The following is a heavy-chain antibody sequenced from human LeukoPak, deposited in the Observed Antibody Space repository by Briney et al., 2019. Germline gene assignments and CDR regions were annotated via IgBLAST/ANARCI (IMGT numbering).Heavy chain of an antibody. CDR3: ARGPRTTGTTLNV. J-gene: IGHJ6*04. Sequence: ASVKVSCKASGYTFTGYYMHWVRQAPGQGLEWMGRINPNSGNTGYAQKFQGRVTMTRNTSISTAYMELSSLRSEDTAVYYCARGPRTTGTTLNVWGKGTTVTVSS. V-gene: IGHV1-8*02. CDR1: GYTFTGYY. D-gene: IGHD1-1*01. CDR2: INPNSGNT.